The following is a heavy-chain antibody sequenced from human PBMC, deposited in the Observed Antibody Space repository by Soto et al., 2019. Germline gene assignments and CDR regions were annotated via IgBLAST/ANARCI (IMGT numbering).Heavy chain of an antibody. J-gene: IGHJ4*02. CDR3: ARTTQDENSGYDFDGALDY. D-gene: IGHD5-12*01. CDR1: GGSINNHS. V-gene: IGHV4-59*11. Sequence: SETLSLTCTVSGGSINNHSWSWIRQPPGKGLEWIGYIYYSGSTNYNPSLKSRVTISVDTSKNQFSLKLSSVTAADTAVYYCARTTQDENSGYDFDGALDYWGQGTLVTVSS. CDR2: IYYSGST.